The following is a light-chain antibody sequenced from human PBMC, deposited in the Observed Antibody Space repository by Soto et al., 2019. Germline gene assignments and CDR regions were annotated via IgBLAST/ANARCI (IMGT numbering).Light chain of an antibody. CDR1: QSISSW. CDR3: QQYNSYSYT. V-gene: IGKV1-5*01. CDR2: DAS. Sequence: DIQMTQSPSTLSASVGDRVTITCRASQSISSWLAWYQQKPGKASKLLIYDASSLESGVPSRFSGCGSWTEFTLTISSLQPDDFAIYFCQQYNSYSYTFCLGSKLEIK. J-gene: IGKJ2*01.